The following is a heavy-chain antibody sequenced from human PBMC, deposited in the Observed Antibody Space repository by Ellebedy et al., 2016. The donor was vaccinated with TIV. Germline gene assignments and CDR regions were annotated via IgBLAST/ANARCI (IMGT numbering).Heavy chain of an antibody. Sequence: AASVKVSCKASGYTFTSYAMHWVRQDPGQRLEWMGWINAGNGNTKYSQKFQGRVTITRDTSASTAYMELSSLRSEDTAVYYCSRPTYPFWSGYPFDYWGQGTLVTVSS. CDR1: GYTFTSYA. CDR3: SRPTYPFWSGYPFDY. D-gene: IGHD3-3*01. J-gene: IGHJ4*02. CDR2: INAGNGNT. V-gene: IGHV1-3*01.